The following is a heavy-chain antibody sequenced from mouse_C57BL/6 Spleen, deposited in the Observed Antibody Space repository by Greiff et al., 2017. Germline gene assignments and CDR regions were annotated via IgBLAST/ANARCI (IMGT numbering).Heavy chain of an antibody. D-gene: IGHD2-4*01. V-gene: IGHV1-50*01. CDR3: ARRIYYDLYAMDY. Sequence: QVQLQQPGAELVKPGASVKLSCKASGYTFTSYWMQWVKQRPGQGLEWIGEIDPSDSYTNYNQKFKGKATLTVDTSSSTAYMQLSSLTSEDSAVYYCARRIYYDLYAMDYWGQGTSVTVAS. CDR1: GYTFTSYW. J-gene: IGHJ4*01. CDR2: IDPSDSYT.